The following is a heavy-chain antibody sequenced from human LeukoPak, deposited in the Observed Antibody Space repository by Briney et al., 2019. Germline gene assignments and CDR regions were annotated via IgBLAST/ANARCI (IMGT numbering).Heavy chain of an antibody. Sequence: QAGGSLRLSCEATGFSFSNYWMSWVRQAPGKGLEWVANIKQDGSEIYYVDSVRGRFTISRDNAKNSLYLQMNSLRAEDTAVYYCARPSLNTGSYFDYWGQGILVSVSS. CDR2: IKQDGSEI. D-gene: IGHD1-26*01. J-gene: IGHJ4*02. V-gene: IGHV3-7*01. CDR3: ARPSLNTGSYFDY. CDR1: GFSFSNYW.